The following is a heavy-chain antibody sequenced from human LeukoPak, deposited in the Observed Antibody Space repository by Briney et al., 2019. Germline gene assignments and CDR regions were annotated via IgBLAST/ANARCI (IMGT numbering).Heavy chain of an antibody. CDR1: GFTFSSYG. D-gene: IGHD6-19*01. V-gene: IGHV4-59*01. J-gene: IGHJ4*02. CDR2: IYYSGST. CDR3: AYSSGWYYFDY. Sequence: PGGSLRLSCAASGFTFSSYGMHWVRQPPGKGLEWIGYIYYSGSTNYNPSLKSRVTISVDTSKNQFSLKLSSVTAADTAVYYCAYSSGWYYFDYWGQGTLVTVSS.